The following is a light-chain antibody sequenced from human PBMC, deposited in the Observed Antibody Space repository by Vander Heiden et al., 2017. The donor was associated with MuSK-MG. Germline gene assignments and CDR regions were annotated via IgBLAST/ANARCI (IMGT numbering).Light chain of an antibody. V-gene: IGLV1-47*03. CDR3: AASDDSPSGWV. CDR2: RNN. CDR1: SSNIGSNY. J-gene: IGLJ3*02. Sequence: QSVLTQPPSASGTPGQRVTISCSGSSSNIGSNYVYWYQPLPATAPKLLIYRNNQRPSAVPARFSGSKSGTSASLAISGLLAEDAADYYCAASDDSPSGWVFGGGTKLTVL.